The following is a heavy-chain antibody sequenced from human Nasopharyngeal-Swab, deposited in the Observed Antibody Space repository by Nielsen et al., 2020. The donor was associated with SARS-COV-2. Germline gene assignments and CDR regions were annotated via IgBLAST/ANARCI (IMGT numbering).Heavy chain of an antibody. D-gene: IGHD3-22*01. CDR2: ISGGST. CDR1: GFTVSSNE. V-gene: IGHV3-38-3*01. CDR3: AREPGYDSSGYALGY. Sequence: GESLKISCAASGFTVSSNEMSWVRQAPGKGLEWVSSISGGSTYYADSRKGRFTISGDNAKNSLYLQMNSLRAEDTAVYYCAREPGYDSSGYALGYWGQGTLVTVSS. J-gene: IGHJ4*02.